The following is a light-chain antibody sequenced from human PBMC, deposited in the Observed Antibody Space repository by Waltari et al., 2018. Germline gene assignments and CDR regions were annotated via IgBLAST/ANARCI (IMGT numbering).Light chain of an antibody. CDR2: DVT. V-gene: IGLV2-14*03. CDR1: RSDVGGYNF. CDR3: SSYTSRNTVV. Sequence: QSALTQPASVSGFPGQSITISCPGTRSDVGGYNFVSWYQQHPGKAPKLIIYDVTNRPSGVSHRFSASKSGNTASLTISGLQAEDEADYYCSSYTSRNTVVFGGGTTLTVL. J-gene: IGLJ2*01.